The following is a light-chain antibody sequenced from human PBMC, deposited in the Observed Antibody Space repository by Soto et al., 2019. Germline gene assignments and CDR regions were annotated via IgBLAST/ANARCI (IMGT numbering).Light chain of an antibody. CDR1: SSNIGAGYD. J-gene: IGLJ1*01. CDR2: GNS. CDR3: QSYDSSLSGL. Sequence: QSVLTQPPSVSGAPGQRVTISCTGSSSNIGAGYDVHWYQQLPGTAPKLLIYGNSNRPSGVPDRFSGSKSGTSASLAITGLQAEDEADYYCQSYDSSLSGLFGNGTKVTVL. V-gene: IGLV1-40*01.